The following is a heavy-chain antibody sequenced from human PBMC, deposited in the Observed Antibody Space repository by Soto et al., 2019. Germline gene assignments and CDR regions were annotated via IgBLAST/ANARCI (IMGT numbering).Heavy chain of an antibody. CDR1: GNTFTSYA. Sequence: ASVKVSCKASGNTFTSYAVHWVRQAPGQRLEWMGWINAGNGNTKYSQKFQGRVTITRDTSASTVYMEVSSLISEDTAVYYCGKDRNPNIAAPGLFPSWAQRALVTVSS. D-gene: IGHD6-13*01. V-gene: IGHV1-3*01. CDR2: INAGNGNT. CDR3: GKDRNPNIAAPGLFPS. J-gene: IGHJ1*01.